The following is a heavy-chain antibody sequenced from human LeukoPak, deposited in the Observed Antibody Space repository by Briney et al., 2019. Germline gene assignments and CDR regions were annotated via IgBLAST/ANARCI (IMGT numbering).Heavy chain of an antibody. J-gene: IGHJ5*02. CDR1: GGSISSYY. Sequence: PSETLSHTCTVSGGSISSYYWSWIRQPPGKGLEWIGYIYYSGSTNYNPSLKSRVTISVDTSKNQFSLKLSSVTAADTAVYYCARSGYCSSTSCQIAGWFDPWGQGTLVTVSS. CDR3: ARSGYCSSTSCQIAGWFDP. CDR2: IYYSGST. D-gene: IGHD2-2*01. V-gene: IGHV4-59*01.